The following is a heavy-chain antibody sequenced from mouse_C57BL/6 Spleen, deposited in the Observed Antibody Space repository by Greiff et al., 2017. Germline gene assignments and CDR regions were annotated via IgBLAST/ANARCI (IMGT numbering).Heavy chain of an antibody. CDR3: ARHEDPSTGGGTWFAY. CDR1: GYTFTEYT. V-gene: IGHV1-62-2*01. D-gene: IGHD4-1*02. J-gene: IGHJ3*01. Sequence: VQLQQSGAELVKPGASVKLSSKASGYTFTEYTIHWLKQRSGQGLEWIGWFYPGSGSITYNEKFKDKATLTADKSSSTVYMELSRLTSDDSAVYFCARHEDPSTGGGTWFAYWGQGTLVTVSA. CDR2: FYPGSGSI.